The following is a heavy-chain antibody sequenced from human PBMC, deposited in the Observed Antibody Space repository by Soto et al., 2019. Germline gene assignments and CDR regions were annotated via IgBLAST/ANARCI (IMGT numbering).Heavy chain of an antibody. V-gene: IGHV3-48*01. CDR1: GFTFSSYS. Sequence: GGSLRLSCAASGFTFSSYSMNWVRQAPGKGLEWVSYISSSSSTIYYADSVKGRFTISRDNAKNSLYLQMNSLRAEDTAVYYCARDRGSSSWYFDYWGQGTLVTVSS. CDR3: ARDRGSSSWYFDY. D-gene: IGHD6-13*01. CDR2: ISSSSSTI. J-gene: IGHJ4*02.